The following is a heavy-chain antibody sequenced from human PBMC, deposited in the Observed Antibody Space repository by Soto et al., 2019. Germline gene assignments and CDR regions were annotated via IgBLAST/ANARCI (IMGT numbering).Heavy chain of an antibody. Sequence: ASVKVSCKASGGTFSSYAISWVRQAPGQGPEWMGGIIPIFGTANYAQKFQGRVTITADKSTSTAYMELSSLRSEDTAVYYCASTGSRLRFLEWFTPNYGMDVWGQGTTVTVSS. CDR1: GGTFSSYA. V-gene: IGHV1-69*06. J-gene: IGHJ6*02. CDR3: ASTGSRLRFLEWFTPNYGMDV. D-gene: IGHD3-3*01. CDR2: IIPIFGTA.